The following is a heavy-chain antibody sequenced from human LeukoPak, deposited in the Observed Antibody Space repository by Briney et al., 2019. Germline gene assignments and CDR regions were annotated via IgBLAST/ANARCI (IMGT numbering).Heavy chain of an antibody. V-gene: IGHV3-20*04. Sequence: GGSLRLSCTASGFIFNDYGMSWVRQAPGKGLEWVSGINWNGDGTGHADSVKGRFTVSRDNAKNSLYLQMNSLRVEDTALYYCARAEGSSWGQGTLVIVSS. CDR2: INWNGDGT. J-gene: IGHJ4*02. CDR3: ARAEGSS. D-gene: IGHD6-6*01. CDR1: GFIFNDYG.